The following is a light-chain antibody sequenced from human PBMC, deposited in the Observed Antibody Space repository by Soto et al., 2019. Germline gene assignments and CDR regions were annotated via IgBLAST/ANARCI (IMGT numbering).Light chain of an antibody. CDR1: RSDVGSYNL. CDR3: CSYAGGRTYV. J-gene: IGLJ1*01. CDR2: EGS. Sequence: QSALTQPASVSGSPGQSITISCTGTRSDVGSYNLVSWYQQRPGKAPKLMIYEGSKRPSGVSTRFSGSKSGNTASLTISGLQAEDEAEYYCCSYAGGRTYVFGTGTKVTVL. V-gene: IGLV2-23*01.